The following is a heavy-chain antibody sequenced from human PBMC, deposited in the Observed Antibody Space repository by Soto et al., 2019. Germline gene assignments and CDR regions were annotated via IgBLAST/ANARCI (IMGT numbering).Heavy chain of an antibody. CDR3: AGESIAVVPAAQPGREWFDP. D-gene: IGHD2-2*01. CDR2: IIPIFGTT. V-gene: IGHV1-69*13. Sequence: ASVKVSCKSSGDTLRRYAINWVRQAPGQGLEWMGGIIPIFGTTKYAQKFQGRVTLTADESTSTADMELSSLRSEDTALYYCAGESIAVVPAAQPGREWFDPWGQGTLVTVSS. J-gene: IGHJ5*02. CDR1: GDTLRRYA.